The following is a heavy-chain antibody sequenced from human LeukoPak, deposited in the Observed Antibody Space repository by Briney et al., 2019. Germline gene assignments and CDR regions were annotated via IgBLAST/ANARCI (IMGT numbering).Heavy chain of an antibody. CDR1: GFTFSTYT. Sequence: GGSLRLSCAASGFTFSTYTMNWVRQAPGKGLEWVSYISTSSSTIYYAESVKGRFTISRDNAKNSLYLQMNSLRAGDTAVYYCARWGDYGDYVLDPWGQGTLVTVSS. D-gene: IGHD4-17*01. CDR2: ISTSSSTI. CDR3: ARWGDYGDYVLDP. V-gene: IGHV3-48*04. J-gene: IGHJ5*02.